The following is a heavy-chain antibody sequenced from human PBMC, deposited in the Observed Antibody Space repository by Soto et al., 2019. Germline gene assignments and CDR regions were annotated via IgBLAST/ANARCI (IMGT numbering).Heavy chain of an antibody. V-gene: IGHV3-74*01. CDR3: ARDSGTGLDY. CDR2: INTDGSTT. J-gene: IGHJ4*02. Sequence: LRLSCAASGFTFSGYWMHWVRQAPGKGLVWVARINTDGSTTRYADSVKGRFTFSRDNAKNMLYLQMNSLRAEDTAVYYCARDSGTGLDYWGQGTPVTVSS. CDR1: GFTFSGYW.